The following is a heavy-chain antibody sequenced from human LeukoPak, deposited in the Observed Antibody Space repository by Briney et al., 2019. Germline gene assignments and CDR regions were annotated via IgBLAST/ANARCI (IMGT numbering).Heavy chain of an antibody. D-gene: IGHD3-22*01. CDR2: IYYSGST. J-gene: IGHJ4*02. CDR1: GVTFSSYW. Sequence: PGGSLRLSCAASGVTFSSYWMSWVRQAPGKGLEWIGSIYYSGSTYYNPSLKSRVTISVDTSKNQFSLKLSSVTAADTAVYYCARDSYDSSGYSIDYWGQGTLVTVSS. V-gene: IGHV4-39*07. CDR3: ARDSYDSSGYSIDY.